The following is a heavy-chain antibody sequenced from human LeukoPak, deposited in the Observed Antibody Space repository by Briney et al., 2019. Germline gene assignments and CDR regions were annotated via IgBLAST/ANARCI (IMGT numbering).Heavy chain of an antibody. CDR2: IRYDGSNK. V-gene: IGHV3-30*02. Sequence: PGGSLRLSCAASGFTFSSYGMHWVRQAPGKGLEWVAFIRYDGSNKYYADSVKGRFTMSRDNAKNSLYLQMNSLRAEDTAVYYCAREFIVATTKDYWGQGTLVTVSS. CDR1: GFTFSSYG. CDR3: AREFIVATTKDY. J-gene: IGHJ4*02. D-gene: IGHD5-12*01.